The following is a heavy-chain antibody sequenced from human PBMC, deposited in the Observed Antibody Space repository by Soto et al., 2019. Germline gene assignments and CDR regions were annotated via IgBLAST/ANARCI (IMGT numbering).Heavy chain of an antibody. CDR3: ARSGSSYYYYGMDV. Sequence: PSEILSLTCTVSGGSISSGGYYWSWIRQHPGKGLEWIGYIYYSGSTYYNPSLKSRVTISVDTSKNQFSLKLSSVTAADTAVYYCARSGSSYYYYGMDVWGQGTTVTVSS. CDR1: GGSISSGGYY. V-gene: IGHV4-31*03. CDR2: IYYSGST. J-gene: IGHJ6*02. D-gene: IGHD1-26*01.